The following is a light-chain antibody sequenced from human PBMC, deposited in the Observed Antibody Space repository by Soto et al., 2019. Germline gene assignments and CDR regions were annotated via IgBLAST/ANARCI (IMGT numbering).Light chain of an antibody. Sequence: QSVLTQPPSVSAAPGQKVTISCSGSSSNIGGNSVSLYQQLPGTAPKLLIYDDNKRPSGIPDRFSGSKSGTSATLGITGFQSGDEADYYCGSWDSSLSAYVFGTRTKVTVL. CDR1: SSNIGGNS. V-gene: IGLV1-51*01. CDR2: DDN. J-gene: IGLJ1*01. CDR3: GSWDSSLSAYV.